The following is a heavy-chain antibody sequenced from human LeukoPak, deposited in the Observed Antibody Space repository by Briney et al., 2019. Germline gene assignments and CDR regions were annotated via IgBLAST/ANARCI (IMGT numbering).Heavy chain of an antibody. CDR3: ARASYYDPPRAYYYYVDV. CDR2: IYTSGST. J-gene: IGHJ6*03. D-gene: IGHD3-3*01. Sequence: PSETLSLTCTVSGGSISSYYWSWIRQPPGKGLEWIGYIYTSGSTNYNPSLKSRVTISVDTSKNQFSLKLSSVTAADTAVYYCARASYYDPPRAYYYYVDVWGKGTTVTVSS. CDR1: GGSISSYY. V-gene: IGHV4-4*09.